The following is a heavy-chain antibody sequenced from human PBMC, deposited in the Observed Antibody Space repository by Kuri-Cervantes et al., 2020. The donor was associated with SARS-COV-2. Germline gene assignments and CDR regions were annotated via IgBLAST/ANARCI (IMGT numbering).Heavy chain of an antibody. Sequence: GESLKISCTASGFTFGDYAMSWVRQAPGKGLEWVGFIRSKAYGGTTEYAASVKGRFTISRDDSKSIAYLQMNSLKTEDTAVYYCTRAWANYGDYSWRRYFDLWGRGTLVTVSS. V-gene: IGHV3-49*04. CDR1: GFTFGDYA. CDR3: TRAWANYGDYSWRRYFDL. D-gene: IGHD4-17*01. J-gene: IGHJ2*01. CDR2: IRSKAYGGTT.